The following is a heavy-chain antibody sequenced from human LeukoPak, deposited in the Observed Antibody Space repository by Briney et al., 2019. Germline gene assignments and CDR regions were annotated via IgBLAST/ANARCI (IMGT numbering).Heavy chain of an antibody. Sequence: TSETLSLTCAVYGGSFSGYYWSWIRQPPGKGLEWIGEINHSGSTNYNPSLKSRVTISVDTSKNQFSLKLSSVTAADTAVYYCARGGGYCSSTSCHTRSLYFDYWGRGTLVTVSS. J-gene: IGHJ4*02. CDR1: GGSFSGYY. CDR3: ARGGGYCSSTSCHTRSLYFDY. CDR2: INHSGST. D-gene: IGHD2-2*02. V-gene: IGHV4-34*01.